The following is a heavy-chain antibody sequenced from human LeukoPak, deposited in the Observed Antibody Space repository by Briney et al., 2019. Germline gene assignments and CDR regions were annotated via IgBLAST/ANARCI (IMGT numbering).Heavy chain of an antibody. V-gene: IGHV4-59*08. D-gene: IGHD5-12*01. CDR1: GGSVSGYY. CDR3: ARHGRGYSGYDYWYLDY. CDR2: IYYSGST. Sequence: SETLSLTCTVSGGSVSGYYWTWIRQPPGKGLEWIGYIYYSGSTNYNPSLKSRVTISVDTSKNQFSLKLSPVTAADTAVYYCARHGRGYSGYDYWYLDYWGQGTLVTVSS. J-gene: IGHJ4*02.